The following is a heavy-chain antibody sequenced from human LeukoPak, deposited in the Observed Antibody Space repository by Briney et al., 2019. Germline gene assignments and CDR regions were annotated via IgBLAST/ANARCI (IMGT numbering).Heavy chain of an antibody. CDR1: GFSFNSHY. CDR2: ISGSGGST. J-gene: IGHJ4*02. V-gene: IGHV3-23*01. CDR3: VRDRGWYHFDL. D-gene: IGHD3-10*01. Sequence: GGPLRLSCAAFGFSFNSHYMSWVRQAPGKGLEWVSAISGSGGSTYYADSVKGRFTISRDNSKNTLYLQMNSLRAEDTAVYYCVRDRGWYHFDLWGQGTLVTVSS.